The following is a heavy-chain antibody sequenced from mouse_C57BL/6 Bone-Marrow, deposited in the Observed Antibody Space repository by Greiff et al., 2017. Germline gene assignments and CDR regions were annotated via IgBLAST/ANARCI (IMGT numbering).Heavy chain of an antibody. J-gene: IGHJ1*03. D-gene: IGHD2-5*01. CDR2: TFYSGIT. V-gene: IGHV3-3*01. CDR3: ARDRGLYSNYGYFDV. CDR1: GFSINSDCY. Sequence: VQLKESGPSLVRPSQTLSLTCTVTGFSINSDCYWIWIRQFPGNKLEYIGYTFYSGITYYNPSLESRTYITRDTSKNQFSLKLSSVTTEDTATYYCARDRGLYSNYGYFDVWGTGTTVTVSS.